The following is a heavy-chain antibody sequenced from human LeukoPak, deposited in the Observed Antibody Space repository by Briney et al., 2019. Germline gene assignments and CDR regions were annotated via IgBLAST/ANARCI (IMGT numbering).Heavy chain of an antibody. D-gene: IGHD2-15*01. CDR2: IYYSGST. V-gene: IGHV4-39*07. CDR3: ARDLKLIAEFDY. J-gene: IGHJ4*02. CDR1: GGSISRSSYY. Sequence: SETLSLTCTVSGGSISRSSYYWGWIRQPPGKGLEWIGSIYYSGSTYYNPSLKSRVTISVDTSKNQFSLKLSSVTAADTAVYYCARDLKLIAEFDYWGQGTLVTVSS.